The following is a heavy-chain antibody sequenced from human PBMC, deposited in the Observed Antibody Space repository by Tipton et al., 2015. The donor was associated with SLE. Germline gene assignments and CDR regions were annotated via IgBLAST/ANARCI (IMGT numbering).Heavy chain of an antibody. J-gene: IGHJ3*01. CDR2: IYPGDSDT. CDR1: GYTFTNYW. V-gene: IGHV5-51*03. CDR3: VRERKYVGHVRDLVAPDL. D-gene: IGHD3-3*01. Sequence: QLVQSGAEVKKPGESLKISCQGSGYTFTNYWIAWVRQMTGKGLEWMGIIYPGDSDTTYSPSFQGRVTMSVDTSKNQFSLKLSSVTAADTAMYYCVRERKYVGHVRDLVAPDLWGHGTAITVSS.